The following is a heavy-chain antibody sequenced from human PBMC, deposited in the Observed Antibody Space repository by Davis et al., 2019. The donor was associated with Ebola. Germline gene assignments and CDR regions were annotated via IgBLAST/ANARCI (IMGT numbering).Heavy chain of an antibody. Sequence: GESLKISCAASGFTFSSYSINWVRQAPGKGLEWVSSISSSSSYIYYADSVKGRFTISRDNAKNSLYLQMNSLRAEDTAVYYCARRTDSRSFEFWGQGTLVTVSS. CDR3: ARRTDSRSFEF. CDR1: GFTFSSYS. V-gene: IGHV3-21*01. J-gene: IGHJ4*02. CDR2: ISSSSSYI. D-gene: IGHD1-14*01.